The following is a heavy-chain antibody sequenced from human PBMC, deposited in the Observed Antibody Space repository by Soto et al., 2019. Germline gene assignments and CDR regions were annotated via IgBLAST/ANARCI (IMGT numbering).Heavy chain of an antibody. V-gene: IGHV3-33*01. J-gene: IGHJ2*01. CDR1: GCTFSNFG. Sequence: QVQLGESGGCVVQPGRSLRLSCSASGCTFSNFGMHWVRQDPGKGLEWVAVLWYDGSNEYYPDSVQGRFTISRDNSKSTLYLQMNRLRAEDTDVYYFARLNTGWYFDFWGCGCLVTV. CDR3: ARLNTGWYFDF. D-gene: IGHD4-17*01. CDR2: LWYDGSNE.